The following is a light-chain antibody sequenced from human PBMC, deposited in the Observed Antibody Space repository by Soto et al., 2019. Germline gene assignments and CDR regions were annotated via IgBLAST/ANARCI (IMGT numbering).Light chain of an antibody. V-gene: IGLV2-14*01. CDR3: SSYTSRSTLGV. J-gene: IGLJ3*02. CDR1: TSDIGDYNF. CDR2: EVI. Sequence: QSALTQPASVSGSPGQSITISCTGTTSDIGDYNFVSWYRQHPGQAPKLIIYEVINRPSGVSDRFSGSKSGSTASLTISGLQAEDEADYYCSSYTSRSTLGVFGGGTKVTVL.